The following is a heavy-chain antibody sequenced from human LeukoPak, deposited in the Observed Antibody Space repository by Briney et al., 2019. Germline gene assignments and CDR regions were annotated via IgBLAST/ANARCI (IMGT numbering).Heavy chain of an antibody. V-gene: IGHV4-59*01. D-gene: IGHD4-17*01. J-gene: IGHJ4*02. CDR3: AREAGYGDYVLRY. Sequence: SETLPLTCTVSGGSSSSYYWSWIRQPPGKGLEWIGYIYYSGSTNYNPSLKSRVTISVDTSKNQFSLKLSSVTAADTAVYYCAREAGYGDYVLRYWGQGTLVTVSS. CDR2: IYYSGST. CDR1: GGSSSSYY.